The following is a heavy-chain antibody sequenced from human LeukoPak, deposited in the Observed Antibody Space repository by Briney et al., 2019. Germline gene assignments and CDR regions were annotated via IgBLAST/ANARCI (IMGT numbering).Heavy chain of an antibody. CDR1: GGSISSGSYY. V-gene: IGHV4-61*02. Sequence: SETLSLTCTVSGGSISSGSYYWSWIRQPAGKGLEWIGRIYTSGSTNYNPSLKSRVTISVDTSKDQFSLKLSSVTAADTAVYYCARAERWQPKTYWYFDLWGRGTLVTVS. J-gene: IGHJ2*01. CDR2: IYTSGST. D-gene: IGHD2-15*01. CDR3: ARAERWQPKTYWYFDL.